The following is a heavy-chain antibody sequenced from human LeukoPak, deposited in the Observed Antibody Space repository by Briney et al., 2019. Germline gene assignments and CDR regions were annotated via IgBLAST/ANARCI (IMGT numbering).Heavy chain of an antibody. D-gene: IGHD2/OR15-2a*01. Sequence: PSETLSLTCSVSGHSINNNYHWGWTRPPPGKGLEWTGSLHHTGNTYYNPSLKSRVILSADTSNKQFSLRRTSVTAAYTAVYYCARVVDDTTTDTPYYFDSWGQGTLVTVSS. V-gene: IGHV4-38-2*02. CDR2: LHHTGNT. CDR1: GHSINNNYH. J-gene: IGHJ4*02. CDR3: ARVVDDTTTDTPYYFDS.